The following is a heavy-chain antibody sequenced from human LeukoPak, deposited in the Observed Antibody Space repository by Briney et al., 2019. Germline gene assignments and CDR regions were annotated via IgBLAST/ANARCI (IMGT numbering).Heavy chain of an antibody. CDR3: AIGTTGDYPPYFDS. CDR2: IYYSGST. Sequence: SETLSLTCTVSSGSITSYYWSWTRQPPGQGLEWIGYIYYSGSTKYNPSLKSRVTISADTSKNQFSLKLSSVTAADTAVYYCAIGTTGDYPPYFDSWGQGTLVTVSS. D-gene: IGHD4-17*01. J-gene: IGHJ4*02. CDR1: SGSITSYY. V-gene: IGHV4-59*01.